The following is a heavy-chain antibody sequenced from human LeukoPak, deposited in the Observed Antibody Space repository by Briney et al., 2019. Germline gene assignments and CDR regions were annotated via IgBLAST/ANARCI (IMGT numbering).Heavy chain of an antibody. CDR1: GGSISSGSYY. CDR3: AGTDSSWYLGN. D-gene: IGHD6-13*01. J-gene: IGHJ4*02. Sequence: KTSETLSLTCTVSGGSISSGSYYWSWIRQPAGKGLEWIGRIYTSGSTNYNPSLKSRVTISVDTSKNQFSLNLSSVTAADTAVYYCAGTDSSWYLGNWGQGTLVTVSS. CDR2: IYTSGST. V-gene: IGHV4-61*02.